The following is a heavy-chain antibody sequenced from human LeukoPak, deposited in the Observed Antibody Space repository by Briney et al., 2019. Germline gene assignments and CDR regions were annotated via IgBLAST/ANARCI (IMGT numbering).Heavy chain of an antibody. D-gene: IGHD3-22*01. J-gene: IGHJ4*02. CDR1: GFIFSSYG. V-gene: IGHV3-30*02. CDR3: AKWDTYYDSSGYYFY. CDR2: IRYDGGNK. Sequence: GGSLRLSCAASGFIFSSYGMHWVRQAPGKGLEWVAFIRYDGGNKYYADSVKGRFTISRDNSKNTLYLQMNSLRAEDTAVYYCAKWDTYYDSSGYYFYWGQGTLVTVSS.